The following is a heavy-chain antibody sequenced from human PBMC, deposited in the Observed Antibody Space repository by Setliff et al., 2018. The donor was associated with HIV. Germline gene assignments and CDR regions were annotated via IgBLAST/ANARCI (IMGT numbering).Heavy chain of an antibody. CDR2: INYGESYE. CDR1: GFTFSSYG. J-gene: IGHJ4*02. CDR3: AKGRYYDSSGSPFDY. D-gene: IGHD3-22*01. Sequence: LRLSCAASGFTFSSYGMHWVRQAPGKGLEWVAFINYGESYEYYADSVKGRVTISRDNSKNTLYLQMNSLRAEDTAVYYCAKGRYYDSSGSPFDYWGQGTLVTVSS. V-gene: IGHV3-30*02.